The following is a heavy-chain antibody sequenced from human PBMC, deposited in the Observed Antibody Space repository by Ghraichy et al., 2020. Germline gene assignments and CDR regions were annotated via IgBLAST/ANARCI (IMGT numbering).Heavy chain of an antibody. D-gene: IGHD1-26*01. V-gene: IGHV3-9*01. CDR2: ISWTGGEA. J-gene: IGHJ6*02. Sequence: GGSLRLSCAASGFTFDEHAMRWVRQAPGKGLEWVSCISWTGGEADYADSVKGRFTISRDNAKNILYLQMNSLRPDDTAVYYCGKTVRREGMDVWGQETTVTVPS. CDR3: GKTVRREGMDV. CDR1: GFTFDEHA.